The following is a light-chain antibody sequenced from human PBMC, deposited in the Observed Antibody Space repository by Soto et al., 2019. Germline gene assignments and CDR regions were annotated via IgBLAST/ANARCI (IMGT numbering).Light chain of an antibody. V-gene: IGKV3-11*01. CDR1: ESISRS. CDR3: QLSQQRSSWPPIA. Sequence: DIVLTQSPATLSLSHGNRVTLSCRANESISRSLAWYQQKPGQPPRILIYDASFRATGIPERFSGSGSGTDFTLSISSLEPEDFAVYYCQLSQQRSSWPPIAFGQGTRLEIK. CDR2: DAS. J-gene: IGKJ5*01.